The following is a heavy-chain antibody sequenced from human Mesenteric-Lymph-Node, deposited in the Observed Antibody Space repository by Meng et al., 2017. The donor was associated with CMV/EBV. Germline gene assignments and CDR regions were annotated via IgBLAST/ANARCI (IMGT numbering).Heavy chain of an antibody. CDR2: TYYRSESYH. CDR3: AYFGDLPPLW. CDR1: GYIISMNNAA. J-gene: IGHJ4*02. Sequence: PLHQSRTVTAQSSPTHAVTCTIPGYIISMNNAAWNLLMQAPSRALDRLGRTYYRSESYHDYAISVKSLISVNLDTSKNQLSLHLNFVTPEDTAMYYCAYFGDLPPLWWGQGTLVTVSS. V-gene: IGHV6-1*01. D-gene: IGHD2-21*02.